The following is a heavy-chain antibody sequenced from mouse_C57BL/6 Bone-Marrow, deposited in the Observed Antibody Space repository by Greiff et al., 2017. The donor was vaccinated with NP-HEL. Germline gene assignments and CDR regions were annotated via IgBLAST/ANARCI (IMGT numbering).Heavy chain of an antibody. J-gene: IGHJ1*03. CDR2: IRSKSNNYAT. D-gene: IGHD1-1*01. CDR3: VRQGNYYGSSSDFDV. CDR1: GFSFNTYA. V-gene: IGHV10-1*01. Sequence: EVMLVESGGGLVQPKGSLKLSCAASGFSFNTYAMNWVRQAPGKGLEWVARIRSKSNNYATYYADSVKDRFTISRDDSESMLYLQMNNLKTEDTAMYYCVRQGNYYGSSSDFDVWGTGTTVTVSS.